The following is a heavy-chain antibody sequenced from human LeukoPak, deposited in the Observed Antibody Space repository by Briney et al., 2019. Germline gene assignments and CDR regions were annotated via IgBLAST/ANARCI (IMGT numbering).Heavy chain of an antibody. J-gene: IGHJ5*02. D-gene: IGHD2-2*02. CDR2: INHSGST. CDR1: GGSISSYY. CDR3: ARGRLKFLGYCSSTSCYIAFDP. Sequence: SETLSLTCTVSGGSISSYYWSWIRQPPGKGLEWIGVINHSGSTNYNPPLKSRVTISVDTSKNQFSLKLSSVTAADTAVYYCARGRLKFLGYCSSTSCYIAFDPWGQGTLVTVSS. V-gene: IGHV4-34*01.